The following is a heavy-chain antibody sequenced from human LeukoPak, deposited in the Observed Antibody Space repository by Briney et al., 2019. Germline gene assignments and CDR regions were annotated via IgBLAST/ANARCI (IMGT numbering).Heavy chain of an antibody. CDR2: INPNSGGT. J-gene: IGHJ4*02. Sequence: ASVKVSCKASGYTFTGYYMHWVRQAPGQGLEWMGWINPNSGGTNYAQKFQGRVTMTRDTSISTAYMELSRLRSDDTAVYYCAXXXXKRGWNYAGGDYWGQGTLVTVSS. D-gene: IGHD1-7*01. CDR3: AXXXXKRGWNYAGGDY. V-gene: IGHV1-2*02. CDR1: GYTFTGYY.